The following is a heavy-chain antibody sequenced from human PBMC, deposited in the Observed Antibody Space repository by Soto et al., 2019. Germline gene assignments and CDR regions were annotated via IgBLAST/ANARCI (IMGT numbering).Heavy chain of an antibody. V-gene: IGHV3-73*01. CDR3: TRAPRGSSFWFDP. CDR1: GFTFSGSA. CDR2: IRSKANSYAT. D-gene: IGHD3-16*01. J-gene: IGHJ5*02. Sequence: GGSLRLSCAASGFTFSGSAMHWVRQASGKGLEWVGRIRSKANSYATAYAASVKGRFTISRDDSKNTAYLQMNSLKTEDTAVYYCTRAPRGSSFWFDPWGQGTLVTVSS.